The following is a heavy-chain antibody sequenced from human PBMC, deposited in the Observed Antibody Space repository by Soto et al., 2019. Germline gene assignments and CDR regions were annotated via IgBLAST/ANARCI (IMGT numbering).Heavy chain of an antibody. CDR3: ARPGIAAAGTNWFDP. Sequence: SQTLSLTCAISGDSVSSNSAAWNWIRQSPSRGLEWLGRTYYRSKWYNDYAVSVKSRITINPDTSKNQFSLKLSSVTAADTAVYYCARPGIAAAGTNWFDPWGQGTLVTVSS. CDR2: TYYRSKWYN. V-gene: IGHV6-1*01. CDR1: GDSVSSNSAA. J-gene: IGHJ5*02. D-gene: IGHD6-13*01.